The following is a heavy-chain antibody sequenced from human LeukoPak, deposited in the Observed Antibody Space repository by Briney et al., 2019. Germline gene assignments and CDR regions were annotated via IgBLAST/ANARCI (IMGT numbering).Heavy chain of an antibody. J-gene: IGHJ6*04. V-gene: IGHV1-69*04. CDR2: IIPIFGIA. D-gene: IGHD5-18*01. CDR1: GGTFSSYA. CDR3: ASSGYSSSRGVRGNSYGMDV. Sequence: SVKVSCKASGGTFSSYAISWVRQAPGQGLEWMGRIIPIFGIANYAQKFQGRVTITADKSTSTAYMELSSLRSVDTAVYYCASSGYSSSRGVRGNSYGMDVWGKGTTVTVSS.